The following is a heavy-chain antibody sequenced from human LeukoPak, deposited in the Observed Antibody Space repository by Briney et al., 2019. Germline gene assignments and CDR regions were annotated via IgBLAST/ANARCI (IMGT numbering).Heavy chain of an antibody. V-gene: IGHV3-7*01. CDR1: GFTFSSYW. J-gene: IGHJ4*02. D-gene: IGHD6-13*01. Sequence: GGSLRLSCAASGFTFSSYWMSWVRQAPGKGREWVANIKQDGSEKYYVDSVKGRFTISRDNAKNSLYLQMNSLRAEDTAVYYCARDMGIAAAEELDYWGQGTLVTVSS. CDR2: IKQDGSEK. CDR3: ARDMGIAAAEELDY.